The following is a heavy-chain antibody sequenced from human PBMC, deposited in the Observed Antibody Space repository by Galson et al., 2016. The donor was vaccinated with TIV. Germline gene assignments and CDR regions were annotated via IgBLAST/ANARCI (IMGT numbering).Heavy chain of an antibody. J-gene: IGHJ4*02. V-gene: IGHV1-46*01. CDR1: TYTSTNYY. CDR2: ISPSGTRT. D-gene: IGHD4-23*01. Sequence: SCKASTYTSTNYYMHWVRQAPGQGLEWMGIISPSGTRTTFAQNFQGRLTMTRDTSTSTVYMDLSSLKSEDTAVYYCAGGGTDYGGSGYLDYWGRGTLLTVSS. CDR3: AGGGTDYGGSGYLDY.